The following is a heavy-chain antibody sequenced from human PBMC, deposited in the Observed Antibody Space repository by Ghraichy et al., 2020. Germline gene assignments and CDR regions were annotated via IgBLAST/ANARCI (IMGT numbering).Heavy chain of an antibody. CDR1: GFTFNTYI. Sequence: GGSLRLSCAASGFTFNTYIMRWARQAPGKGLEWVSTINANGGSTYYADSVKGRFTISRDNSKNALYLQMDSLRVEDTAIYYCTKSGAPVYYFDQWGQGTLVTVSS. V-gene: IGHV3-23*01. D-gene: IGHD1-26*01. CDR3: TKSGAPVYYFDQ. J-gene: IGHJ4*02. CDR2: INANGGST.